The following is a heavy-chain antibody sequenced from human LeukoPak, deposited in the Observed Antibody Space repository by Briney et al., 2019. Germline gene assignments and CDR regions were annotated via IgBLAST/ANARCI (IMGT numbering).Heavy chain of an antibody. Sequence: GGSLRLSCAASGFTFSSYAMSWVRQAAGKGLEWVSAISGSGGSTYYADSVKGRFTISRDNSKNTLYLQMNSLRAEDTAVYYCAKTRMEMATLGWFDPWGQGTLVTVSS. D-gene: IGHD5-24*01. CDR3: AKTRMEMATLGWFDP. V-gene: IGHV3-23*01. J-gene: IGHJ5*02. CDR2: ISGSGGST. CDR1: GFTFSSYA.